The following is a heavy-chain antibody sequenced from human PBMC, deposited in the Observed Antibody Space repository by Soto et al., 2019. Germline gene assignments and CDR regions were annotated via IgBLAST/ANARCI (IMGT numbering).Heavy chain of an antibody. CDR3: ASEGWDV. V-gene: IGHV3-30*03. CDR2: ISYDGSNK. CDR1: GFTFSSYG. Sequence: QVQLVESGGGVVQPGRSLRLSCAASGFTFSSYGMHWVRQAPGKGLEWVAVISYDGSNKYYADSVKGRFTISRDNSKNTLYLQMNSLRAEDTAVYYCASEGWDVWGQGTTVTVSS. J-gene: IGHJ6*02.